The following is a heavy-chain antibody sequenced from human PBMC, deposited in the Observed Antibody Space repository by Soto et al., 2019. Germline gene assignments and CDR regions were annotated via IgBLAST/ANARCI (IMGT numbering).Heavy chain of an antibody. CDR2: IYYSGST. D-gene: IGHD5-12*01. Sequence: QLQLQESGPGLVKPSETLSLTCTVSGGSISSSSYYWGWIRQPPGKGLEWIGSIYYSGSTYYNPSLKSRVTISVDTFKNQFSLKLSSVTAADTAVYYCARHIARKSIVATGSWGQGTLVTVSS. V-gene: IGHV4-39*01. CDR3: ARHIARKSIVATGS. CDR1: GGSISSSSYY. J-gene: IGHJ5*02.